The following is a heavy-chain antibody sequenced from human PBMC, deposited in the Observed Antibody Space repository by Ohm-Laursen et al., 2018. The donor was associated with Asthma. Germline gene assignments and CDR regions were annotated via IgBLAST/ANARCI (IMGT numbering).Heavy chain of an antibody. CDR1: GFTFSNQA. J-gene: IGHJ6*02. Sequence: SLRLSCAASGFTFSNQAMSWVRQAPGKGLEWVSAISGSGGRTYYADSVKGRFTISRDNSKNTLYLLLNSLRAGDTAVYYCATWTGNYPLDVWGQGTKVTVSS. CDR3: ATWTGNYPLDV. D-gene: IGHD3/OR15-3a*01. CDR2: ISGSGGRT. V-gene: IGHV3-23*01.